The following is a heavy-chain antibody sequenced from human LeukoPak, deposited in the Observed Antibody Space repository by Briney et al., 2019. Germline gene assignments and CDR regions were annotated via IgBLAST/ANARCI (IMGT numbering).Heavy chain of an antibody. CDR2: ISGSGDNT. V-gene: IGHV3-23*01. CDR1: GFTFSSYA. J-gene: IGHJ4*02. CDR3: ARPTRHYYDSSGYGY. D-gene: IGHD3-22*01. Sequence: SGGSLRLSCAASGFTFSSYAMSWVRQAPGKGLEWVSGISGSGDNTYYADSVKGRFTISRDNAKNTLYLQMNSLRAEDTAVYYCARPTRHYYDSSGYGYWGQGTLVTVSS.